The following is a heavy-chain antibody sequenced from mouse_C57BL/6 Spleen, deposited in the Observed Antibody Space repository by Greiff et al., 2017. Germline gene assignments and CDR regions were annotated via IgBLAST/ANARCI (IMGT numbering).Heavy chain of an antibody. CDR2: INPNNGGT. CDR1: GYTFTDYY. J-gene: IGHJ2*01. V-gene: IGHV1-26*01. CDR3: ARGFDY. Sequence: EVQLQQSGPELVKPGASVKISCKASGYTFTDYYMNWVKQSHGKSLEWIGDINPNNGGTSYNQKFKGKATLTVDKSSSTAYMELRSLTSEDSADYYCARGFDYWGKGTTLTVSS.